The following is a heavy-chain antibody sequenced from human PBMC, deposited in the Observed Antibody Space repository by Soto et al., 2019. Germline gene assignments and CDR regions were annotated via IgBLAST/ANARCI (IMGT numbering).Heavy chain of an antibody. CDR2: VWYDGTTK. V-gene: IGHV3-33*01. CDR3: ATVDNYYGSVF. CDR1: GSTFSNYG. J-gene: IGHJ4*02. D-gene: IGHD3-10*01. Sequence: QVQLVESGGDVVQPGTSLRLSCAASGSTFSNYGMHWVRQAPGKGLEWVAVVWYDGTTKFYPDSVKGRFTISRDNSNNTRYLQMNSLRVEDTAVYYCATVDNYYGSVFWGQGTLVTVSS.